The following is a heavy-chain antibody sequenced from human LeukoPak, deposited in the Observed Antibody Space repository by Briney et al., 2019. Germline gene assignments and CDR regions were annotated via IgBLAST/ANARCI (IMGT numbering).Heavy chain of an antibody. CDR3: ARSGDYEDAFDI. CDR1: GGSISSYY. D-gene: IGHD4-17*01. J-gene: IGHJ3*02. CDR2: IYNSGST. Sequence: SETLSLTCTVSGGSISSYYWSWIRQPPGKGLEWIGYIYNSGSTNYNPSLKSRVTISVDTSKNQFSLKLSPVTAADTAVYYCARSGDYEDAFDIWGQGTMVTVSS. V-gene: IGHV4-59*01.